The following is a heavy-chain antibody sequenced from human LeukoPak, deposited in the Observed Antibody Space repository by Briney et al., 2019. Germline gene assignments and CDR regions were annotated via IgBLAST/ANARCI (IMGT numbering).Heavy chain of an antibody. CDR3: ARMVLRDYDSSGWNWFDP. D-gene: IGHD3-22*01. J-gene: IGHJ5*02. CDR1: GGSISSYY. CDR2: IYYSGST. V-gene: IGHV4-59*12. Sequence: SETLSLTCTVSGGSISSYYWSWIRQPPGKGLEWIGYIYYSGSTNYNPSLKSRVTISVDTSKNQFSLKLSSVTAADTAVYYCARMVLRDYDSSGWNWFDPWGQGTLVTVSS.